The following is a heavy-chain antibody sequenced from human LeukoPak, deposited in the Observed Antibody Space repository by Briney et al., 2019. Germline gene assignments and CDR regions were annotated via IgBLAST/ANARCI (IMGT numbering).Heavy chain of an antibody. CDR1: GYTFTSYA. CDR2: INAGSGNT. D-gene: IGHD1-1*01. CDR3: ARGGTTQLLELDY. J-gene: IGHJ4*02. Sequence: ASVKVSCKASGYTFTSYAMHWVRQAPGQRLEWMGWINAGSGNTKYSQKFQGRVTITRDTSASTAYMELSSLRSEDTAVYYCARGGTTQLLELDYWGQGTLVTVSS. V-gene: IGHV1-3*01.